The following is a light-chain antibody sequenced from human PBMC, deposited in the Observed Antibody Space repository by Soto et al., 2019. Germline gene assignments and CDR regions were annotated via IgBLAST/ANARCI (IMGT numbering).Light chain of an antibody. CDR2: KAS. CDR3: QQYNFYPLT. Sequence: DIPMTQSPSALSASVGDRVTITCRASQSISNWLAWYQQKPGKAPKLLIYKASSLESGVPSRFSGSGSGTEFTLTISSLQPDDFATYYCQQYNFYPLTFGGGTKVEIK. CDR1: QSISNW. J-gene: IGKJ4*01. V-gene: IGKV1-5*03.